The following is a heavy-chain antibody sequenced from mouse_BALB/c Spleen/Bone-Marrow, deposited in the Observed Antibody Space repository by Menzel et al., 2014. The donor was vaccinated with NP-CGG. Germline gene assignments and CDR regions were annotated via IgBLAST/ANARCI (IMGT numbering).Heavy chain of an antibody. CDR1: GYTFTDYW. V-gene: IGHV1-69*01. D-gene: IGHD2-2*01. J-gene: IGHJ4*01. CDR2: IDTSYTYT. Sequence: VQLQQSGAELVMPGASVKMSCKASGYTFTDYWIHWVKQRPGQGLEWIGAIDTSYTYTTYNQKFKDKATLTVDKSSSTAYMQLSSPTSEDSAVYYCTRWLPYAMDYWGQGTSVTVSS. CDR3: TRWLPYAMDY.